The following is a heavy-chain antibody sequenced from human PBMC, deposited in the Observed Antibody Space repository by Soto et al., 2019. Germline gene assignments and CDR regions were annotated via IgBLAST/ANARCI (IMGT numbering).Heavy chain of an antibody. V-gene: IGHV1-69*13. D-gene: IGHD3-9*01. CDR1: GGTFSSYA. Sequence: SVKVSCKASGGTFSSYAISWVRQAPGQGLEWMGGIIPIFGTANYAQKFQGRVTITADESTSTAYMELSSLRSEDTAVYYCARGRSYYDILTGSLDVWGQGTTVTVSS. CDR2: IIPIFGTA. J-gene: IGHJ6*02. CDR3: ARGRSYYDILTGSLDV.